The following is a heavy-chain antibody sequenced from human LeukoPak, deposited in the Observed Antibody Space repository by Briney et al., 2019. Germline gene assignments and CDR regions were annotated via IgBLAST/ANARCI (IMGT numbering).Heavy chain of an antibody. J-gene: IGHJ6*03. V-gene: IGHV4-34*01. CDR2: INHSGST. CDR1: VGSFSGYY. CDR3: ARGYYGSGSHCCHMDV. D-gene: IGHD3-10*01. Sequence: PSETLSLSCAVYVGSFSGYYWSWIRQPPGKGLEWIGEINHSGSTNYNSSLKSRVTISVDTSKNQFSLKLSSVTAADTAVYYCARGYYGSGSHCCHMDVWGKGTTITVS.